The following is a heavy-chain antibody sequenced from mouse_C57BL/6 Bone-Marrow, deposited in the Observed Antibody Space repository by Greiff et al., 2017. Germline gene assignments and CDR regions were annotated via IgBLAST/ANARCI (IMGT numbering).Heavy chain of an antibody. V-gene: IGHV5-17*01. D-gene: IGHD1-1*01. CDR1: GFTFSDYG. CDR2: ISSGSSTI. J-gene: IGHJ2*01. CDR3: ARKVVAFDY. Sequence: EVNVVESGGGLVKPGGSLKLSCAASGFTFSDYGMHWVRQAPEKGLAWVAYISSGSSTIYYADTVKGRFTISRDNAKNTRFLQRTSLRSEDTAMYYCARKVVAFDYWGQGTTLTVSS.